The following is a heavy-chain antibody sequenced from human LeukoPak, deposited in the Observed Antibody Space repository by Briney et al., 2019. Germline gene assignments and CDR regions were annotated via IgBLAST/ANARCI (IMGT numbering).Heavy chain of an antibody. CDR2: IYYSGSS. CDR1: GGSISSSSYY. J-gene: IGHJ4*02. Sequence: SETLSLTCTVSGGSISSSSYYWGWLRQPPGMGLECSGSIYYSGSSYYNPSLKSRVTISVHTSKNQLSLKLSSVTAADTAVYYCARHVDTATDYFDYWGQGTLVTVSS. V-gene: IGHV4-39*01. CDR3: ARHVDTATDYFDY. D-gene: IGHD5-18*01.